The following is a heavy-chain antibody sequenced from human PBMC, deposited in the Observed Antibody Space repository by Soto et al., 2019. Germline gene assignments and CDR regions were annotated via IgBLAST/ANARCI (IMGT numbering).Heavy chain of an antibody. CDR1: GGSISSGGYY. J-gene: IGHJ4*02. CDR3: ARARDIVATIVFDY. D-gene: IGHD5-12*01. Sequence: QVQLQESGPGLLKPSQTLSLTCTVSGGSISSGGYYWSWIRQHPGKGLEWIGYIYYSGSTYYNPSLKSRVTISVDTSKNQSSLKLSSVTAADTAVYYCARARDIVATIVFDYWGQGTLVTVSS. V-gene: IGHV4-31*03. CDR2: IYYSGST.